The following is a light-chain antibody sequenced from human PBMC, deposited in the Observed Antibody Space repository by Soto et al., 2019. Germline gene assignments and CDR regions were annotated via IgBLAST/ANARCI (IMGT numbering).Light chain of an antibody. V-gene: IGLV1-40*01. CDR3: QSYDSSLSRV. J-gene: IGLJ3*02. Sequence: QSVLTQPPSVSGAPGQRVTISCTGSSSNIGAGYDVHWYQQLPGTAPKLLIYGNSNRPSGVPDRFSGSKSDTSASLAITGLQAEDEADYYCQSYDSSLSRVFGGGTKVTV. CDR2: GNS. CDR1: SSNIGAGYD.